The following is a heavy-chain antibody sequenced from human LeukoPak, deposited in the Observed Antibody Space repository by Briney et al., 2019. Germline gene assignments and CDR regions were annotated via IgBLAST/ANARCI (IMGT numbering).Heavy chain of an antibody. J-gene: IGHJ4*02. Sequence: PGGSLRLSCTACGFSFTTYAMRWVRQAPARGPEWVSRIRGGGDTFYAVSVKGRFTLSRDDSRNTVYLQLKNLRVEDTAIYFCAKANWVSNADAVWWGQGTQVTVSS. CDR1: GFSFTTYA. D-gene: IGHD1-1*01. V-gene: IGHV3-23*01. CDR2: IRGGGDT. CDR3: AKANWVSNADAVW.